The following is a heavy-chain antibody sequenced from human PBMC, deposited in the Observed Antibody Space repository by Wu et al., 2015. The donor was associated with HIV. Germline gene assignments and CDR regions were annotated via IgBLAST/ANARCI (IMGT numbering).Heavy chain of an antibody. CDR1: GDTFSTST. D-gene: IGHD3-10*01. V-gene: IGHV1-2*02. Sequence: QVQLLQSGAEVRKPGASVKVSCKASGDTFSTSTFTWVRQAPGQGFEWMGWTNLNTGGTNYAPKFQGRVTMTRDTSISTAYIELSGLTSDDTAVYYCARDELFRVDDAFDMWGRGDTGNRLF. CDR2: TNLNTGGT. J-gene: IGHJ3*02. CDR3: ARDELFRVDDAFDM.